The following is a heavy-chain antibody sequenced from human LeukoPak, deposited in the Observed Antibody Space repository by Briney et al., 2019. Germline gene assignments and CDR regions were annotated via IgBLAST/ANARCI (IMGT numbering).Heavy chain of an antibody. V-gene: IGHV4-59*01. CDR1: GGSISSYY. Sequence: PWETLSLTCTVSGGSISSYYWSWIRQPPGKGLEWIGYIYHSGSTNYNPSLKSRVTISVDTSKNQFSLKLSSVTAADTAVYYCARAVAAAGANWIDPWGQGTLVTVSS. CDR3: ARAVAAAGANWIDP. CDR2: IYHSGST. D-gene: IGHD6-13*01. J-gene: IGHJ5*02.